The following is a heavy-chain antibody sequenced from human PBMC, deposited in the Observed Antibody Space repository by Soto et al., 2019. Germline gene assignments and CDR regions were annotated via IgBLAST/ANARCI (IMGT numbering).Heavy chain of an antibody. CDR1: GFTFSSYG. CDR3: AKDAPLYGSGSYYPDY. V-gene: IGHV3-30*18. J-gene: IGHJ4*02. D-gene: IGHD3-10*01. Sequence: GGSLRLSCAASGFTFSSYGMHWVRQAPGKGLEWVAVISYDGSNKYYADSVKGRFTISRDNSKNTLYLQMNSLRAEDTAVYYCAKDAPLYGSGSYYPDYWGQGTLVTSPQ. CDR2: ISYDGSNK.